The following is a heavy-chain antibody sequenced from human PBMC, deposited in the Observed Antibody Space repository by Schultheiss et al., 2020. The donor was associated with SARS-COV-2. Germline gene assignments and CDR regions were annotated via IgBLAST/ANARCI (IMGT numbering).Heavy chain of an antibody. D-gene: IGHD5-12*01. CDR2: ISSSSTYI. CDR3: ARYIVATRDYYYYYMDV. Sequence: GGSLRLSCAASGFTFSTYSMNWVRQAPGKGLEWVSSISSSSTYIYYADSVKGRFTISRDNAKNSLYLQMNSLRAGDTAVYYCARYIVATRDYYYYYMDVWGKGTTVTVSS. V-gene: IGHV3-21*01. CDR1: GFTFSTYS. J-gene: IGHJ6*03.